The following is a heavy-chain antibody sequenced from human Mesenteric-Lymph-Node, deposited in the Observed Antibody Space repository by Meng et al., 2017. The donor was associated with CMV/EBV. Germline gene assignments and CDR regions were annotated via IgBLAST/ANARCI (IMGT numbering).Heavy chain of an antibody. V-gene: IGHV3-23*01. J-gene: IGHJ6*02. CDR2: ISGGGIST. CDR1: GFTFSSYA. CDR3: PRHGGAYGMDV. Sequence: GGSLRLSCAASGFTFSSYAVSWVRQAPGKGLEWVSAISGGGISTYYADSVKGRFTISRDNAKNTLYLQMNSLRAEDTAVYYCPRHGGAYGMDVWGQGTTVTVSS. D-gene: IGHD2-15*01.